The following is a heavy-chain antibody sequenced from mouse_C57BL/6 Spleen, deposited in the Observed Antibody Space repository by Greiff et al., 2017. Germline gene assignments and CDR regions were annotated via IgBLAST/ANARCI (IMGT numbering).Heavy chain of an antibody. V-gene: IGHV1-7*01. CDR1: GYTFTSYW. Sequence: VMLVESGAELAKPGASVKLSCKASGYTFTSYWMHWVKQRPGQGLEWIGYINPSSGYTKYNQKFKDKATLTADKSSSTAYMQLSSLTYEDSAVYYCARWGNSYYYAMDYWGQGTSVTVSS. D-gene: IGHD2-1*01. CDR2: INPSSGYT. CDR3: ARWGNSYYYAMDY. J-gene: IGHJ4*01.